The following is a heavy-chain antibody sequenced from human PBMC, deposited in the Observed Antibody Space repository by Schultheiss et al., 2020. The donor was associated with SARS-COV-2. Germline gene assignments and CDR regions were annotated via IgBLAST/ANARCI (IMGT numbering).Heavy chain of an antibody. V-gene: IGHV3-49*04. J-gene: IGHJ4*02. CDR1: GFTFSSYA. CDR3: TTDEWLAPY. Sequence: GESLKISCAASGFTFSSYAMNWVRQAPGKGLEWVGFIRSKAYGGTTEYAASVKGRFTISRDDSKNTLYLQMNSLKTEDTAVYYCTTDEWLAPYWGQGTLVTVSS. CDR2: IRSKAYGGTT. D-gene: IGHD6-19*01.